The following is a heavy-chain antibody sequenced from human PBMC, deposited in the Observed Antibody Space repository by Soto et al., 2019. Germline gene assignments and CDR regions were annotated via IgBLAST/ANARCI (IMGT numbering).Heavy chain of an antibody. Sequence: EVQLVESGGGLVKPGGSLRLSCAASGFTFSSYSMNWVRQAPGKGLEWVSSMSSSSSYIYYADSVKGRFTISRDNAKNSLYLQMRSLRAEDTALYYCACWYSGAAWDFDYWGQGTLVTVSS. CDR3: ACWYSGAAWDFDY. CDR2: MSSSSSYI. D-gene: IGHD1-26*01. V-gene: IGHV3-21*01. CDR1: GFTFSSYS. J-gene: IGHJ4*02.